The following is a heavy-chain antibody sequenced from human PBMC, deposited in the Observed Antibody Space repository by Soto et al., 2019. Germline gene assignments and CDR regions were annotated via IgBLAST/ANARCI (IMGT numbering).Heavy chain of an antibody. CDR2: ISVSGGTT. V-gene: IGHV3-23*01. Sequence: PGGSLRLSCAASGFIFSIYAMTWVRHVPGKGLEWVSVISVSGGTTYYADSVKGRFTISRDNSKSTLYLQMNSLRVEDTAVYYCAKSSSAILIRGLGLDPWGQGILVTVSS. J-gene: IGHJ5*02. CDR1: GFIFSIYA. D-gene: IGHD2-21*02. CDR3: AKSSSAILIRGLGLDP.